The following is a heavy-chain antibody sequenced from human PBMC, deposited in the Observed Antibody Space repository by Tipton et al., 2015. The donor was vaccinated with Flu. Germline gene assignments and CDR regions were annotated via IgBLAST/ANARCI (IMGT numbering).Heavy chain of an antibody. CDR1: GGFITSSSYY. J-gene: IGHJ4*02. D-gene: IGHD3-10*01. Sequence: TLSLTCSISGGFITSSSYYWSWIRQSAGRGLEWIGRIYTTGSVNYNPSLRGRVTIAGDTSRNHFSLQLTSVTAADTAVYFCARSPSYSGPGIYPYYFDDWGQGTLVTVAS. V-gene: IGHV4-61*02. CDR3: ARSPSYSGPGIYPYYFDD. CDR2: IYTTGSV.